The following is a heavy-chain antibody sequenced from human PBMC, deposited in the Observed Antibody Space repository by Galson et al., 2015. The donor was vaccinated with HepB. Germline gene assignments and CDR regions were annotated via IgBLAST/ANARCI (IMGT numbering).Heavy chain of an antibody. J-gene: IGHJ4*02. CDR1: GFTVSSNF. V-gene: IGHV3-66*02. D-gene: IGHD3/OR15-3a*01. CDR3: ARWTGVSYDY. CDR2: LYNTGEI. Sequence: SLRLSCAASGFTVSSNFMSWVRQAPGKGLEWVSMLYNTGEIHYLDSVKGRFTISRDNSKNTLYLQMNSLRPEDTAVYYCARWTGVSYDYWGQGTLVTVSS.